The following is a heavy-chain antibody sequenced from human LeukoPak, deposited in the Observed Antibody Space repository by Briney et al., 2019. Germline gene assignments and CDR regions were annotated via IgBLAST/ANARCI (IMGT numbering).Heavy chain of an antibody. Sequence: GGSLRLSCAASGFTFSSYSMNWVRQAPGKGLEWVSSISSSSSYIYYADSVKGRFTISRDNAKNSLYLQMNSLRAEDTAVYYCARDPGDAVAGIIVYWGQGTLVTVSS. CDR3: ARDPGDAVAGIIVY. CDR1: GFTFSSYS. CDR2: ISSSSSYI. D-gene: IGHD6-19*01. V-gene: IGHV3-21*01. J-gene: IGHJ4*02.